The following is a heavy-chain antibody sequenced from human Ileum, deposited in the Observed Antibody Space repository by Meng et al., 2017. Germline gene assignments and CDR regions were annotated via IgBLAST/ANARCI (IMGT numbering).Heavy chain of an antibody. CDR3: ARGRYGDSRRGGYFQH. CDR1: GGSFSGYY. V-gene: IGHV4-34*01. J-gene: IGHJ1*01. Sequence: VQLQQSGAGLLKPSETLSLTCAVYGGSFSGYYWSWIRQPPGKGLEWIGEINHSGSTNYNPSLKSRVTISVDTSKNQFSLKLSSVTAADTAVYYCARGRYGDSRRGGYFQHWGQGTLVTVSS. CDR2: INHSGST. D-gene: IGHD4-17*01.